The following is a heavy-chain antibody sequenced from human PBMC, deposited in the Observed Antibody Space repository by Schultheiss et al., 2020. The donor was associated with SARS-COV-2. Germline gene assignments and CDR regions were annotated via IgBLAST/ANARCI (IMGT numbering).Heavy chain of an antibody. CDR3: ARARAEQHLPFSWGPIPHPTTWFDP. CDR2: INGDGSST. CDR1: GFTFSNYG. V-gene: IGHV3-74*01. J-gene: IGHJ5*02. Sequence: GGSLRLSCAASGFTFSNYGMHWVRQAPGKGLVWVSRINGDGSSTSYADSVKGRFTVSRDNAGNTLYLQMNNLRVEDTAIYYCARARAEQHLPFSWGPIPHPTTWFDPWGQGTLVTVSS. D-gene: IGHD6-13*01.